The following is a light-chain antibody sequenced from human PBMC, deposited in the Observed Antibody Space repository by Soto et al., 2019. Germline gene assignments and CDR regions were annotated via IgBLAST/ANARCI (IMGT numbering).Light chain of an antibody. CDR2: DAS. CDR1: HDISSF. V-gene: IGKV1-33*01. Sequence: DIQMTQSPSSLSASVGVRVTITCQASHDISSFLNWYQQKPGKAPKLLIYDASLLETGVPSRFSGSGSGTDFTFTISSLQPEDIATYYCQQYDGLPRTFGQGTKLEIK. CDR3: QQYDGLPRT. J-gene: IGKJ2*01.